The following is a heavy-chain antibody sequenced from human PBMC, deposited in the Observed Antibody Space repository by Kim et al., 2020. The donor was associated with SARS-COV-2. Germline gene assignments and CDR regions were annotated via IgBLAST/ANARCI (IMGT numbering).Heavy chain of an antibody. J-gene: IGHJ4*02. CDR1: GGSISSSSYY. CDR2: IYYSGST. Sequence: SETLSLTCTVSGGSISSSSYYWGWIRQPPGKGLEWIGSIYYSGSTYYNPSLKSRVTISVDTSKNQFSLKLSSVTAADTAVYYCARQEAVTTWIFDYWGQGTLVTVSS. D-gene: IGHD4-17*01. V-gene: IGHV4-39*01. CDR3: ARQEAVTTWIFDY.